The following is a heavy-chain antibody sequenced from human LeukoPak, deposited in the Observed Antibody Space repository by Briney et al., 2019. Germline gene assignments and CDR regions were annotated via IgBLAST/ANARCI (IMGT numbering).Heavy chain of an antibody. CDR3: ARGYCSSTSCTTPNYFDY. Sequence: KSSETLSLTCAVYGGSFSGYYWSWIRQPPGKGLEWIGEINHSGSTNYNPSLKSRVTISVDTFKNQFSLKLSSVTAADTAVYYCARGYCSSTSCTTPNYFDYWGQGTLVTVSS. CDR2: INHSGST. V-gene: IGHV4-34*01. D-gene: IGHD2-2*01. CDR1: GGSFSGYY. J-gene: IGHJ4*02.